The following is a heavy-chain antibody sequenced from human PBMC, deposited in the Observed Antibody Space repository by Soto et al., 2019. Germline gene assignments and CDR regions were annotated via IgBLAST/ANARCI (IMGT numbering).Heavy chain of an antibody. Sequence: GGSLRLSCTASGFTFGDYAMSWFRQAPGKGLEWVGFIRSKAYGGTKEYAAYVKGRFTMSRDDSKSIAYLQMNSLKTEDTAVYYCTRVTYDSSGYPIYYFDYWGQGTLVTVSS. CDR1: GFTFGDYA. CDR3: TRVTYDSSGYPIYYFDY. CDR2: IRSKAYGGTK. J-gene: IGHJ4*02. D-gene: IGHD3-22*01. V-gene: IGHV3-49*03.